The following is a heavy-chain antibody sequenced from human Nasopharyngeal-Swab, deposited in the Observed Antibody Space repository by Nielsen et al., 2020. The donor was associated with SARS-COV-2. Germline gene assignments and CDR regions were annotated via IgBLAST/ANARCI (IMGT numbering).Heavy chain of an antibody. CDR1: GGSFSGYY. CDR3: ARTGRAVTLRNQRGWFDP. Sequence: GSLRLSCAVYGGSFSGYYWSWIRQPPGKGLEWIGEINHSGSTNYNPSLKSRVTISVDTSKNQFSLKLSSVTAADTAVYYCARTGRAVTLRNQRGWFDPWGQGTLVTVSS. J-gene: IGHJ5*02. D-gene: IGHD1-14*01. CDR2: INHSGST. V-gene: IGHV4-34*01.